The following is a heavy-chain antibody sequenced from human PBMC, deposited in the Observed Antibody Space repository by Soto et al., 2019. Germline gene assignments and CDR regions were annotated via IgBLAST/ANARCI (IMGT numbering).Heavy chain of an antibody. Sequence: ASVKVSCKASGYTFTCYYMHWVRQAAGQGLEGMGWINPNSGGTNYAQKFQGRVTMTRDTSISTAYMELSRLRSDDTAVYYCARGRLEWLLLSFYYYYYYGMDVWGQGTTVTVSS. CDR2: INPNSGGT. CDR3: ARGRLEWLLLSFYYYYYYGMDV. V-gene: IGHV1-2*02. CDR1: GYTFTCYY. D-gene: IGHD3-3*01. J-gene: IGHJ6*02.